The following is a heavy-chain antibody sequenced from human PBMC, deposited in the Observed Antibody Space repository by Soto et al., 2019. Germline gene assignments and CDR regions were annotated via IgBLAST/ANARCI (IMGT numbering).Heavy chain of an antibody. CDR3: ARERYQVISDGMDV. J-gene: IGHJ6*02. CDR2: INPETGGT. V-gene: IGHV1-2*02. Sequence: QVQLVQSGADVKTPGASVRVSCKASGYTFTGYYVHWVREAPGQGLEWMGWINPETGGTSYAQKFQGRVTLSRDTSINTAYLVVSRLRFDDAAVYFCARERYQVISDGMDVWGQGTTVTVSS. D-gene: IGHD2-2*01. CDR1: GYTFTGYY.